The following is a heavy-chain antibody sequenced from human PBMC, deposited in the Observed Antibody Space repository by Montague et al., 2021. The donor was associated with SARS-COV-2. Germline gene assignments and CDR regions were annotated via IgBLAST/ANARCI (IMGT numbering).Heavy chain of an antibody. D-gene: IGHD2-15*01. Sequence: SLRLSCAASGFTFSSFSMNWVRPAPGKRLEWVASISSERTYILYAESVRGRFTVSRDNAQSLLFLQINSLRAEDTALYYCARFETSNFYSSGVDVWGQGTTVTVSS. CDR3: ARFETSNFYSSGVDV. J-gene: IGHJ6*02. CDR2: ISSERTYI. CDR1: GFTFSSFS. V-gene: IGHV3-21*01.